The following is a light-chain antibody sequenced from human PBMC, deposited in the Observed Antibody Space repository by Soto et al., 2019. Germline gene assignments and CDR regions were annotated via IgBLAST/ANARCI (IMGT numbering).Light chain of an antibody. CDR1: QSVDSS. Sequence: DILLTQSPATLSLSPGERANLSCRTSQSVDSSLAWFQQKPGQAPRLLIYDASNRATDIPTRFSGSGSGTDFTLTISSLEPEDFAVYYCQQRGSWPQLTFGGGTKVEI. J-gene: IGKJ4*01. V-gene: IGKV3-11*01. CDR3: QQRGSWPQLT. CDR2: DAS.